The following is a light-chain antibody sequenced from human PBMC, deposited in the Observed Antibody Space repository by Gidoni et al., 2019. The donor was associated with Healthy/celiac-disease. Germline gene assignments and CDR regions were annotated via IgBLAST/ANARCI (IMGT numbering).Light chain of an antibody. CDR2: AAS. Sequence: AIRITQSPSSLSASTGDRVTITCRASQGISSYLAWYQQKPGKAPKLLIYAASTLQSGVPSRFSGSGSGTDFTLTISCLQSEDFATYYCQQYYSYPSSLTFGGGTKVENK. J-gene: IGKJ4*01. V-gene: IGKV1-8*01. CDR3: QQYYSYPSSLT. CDR1: QGISSY.